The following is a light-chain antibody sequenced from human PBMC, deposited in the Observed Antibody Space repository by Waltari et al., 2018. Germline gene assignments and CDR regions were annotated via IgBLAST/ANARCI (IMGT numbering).Light chain of an antibody. J-gene: IGKJ1*01. V-gene: IGKV3-11*01. Sequence: EIVLTQSPATLSLSPGERATLSCKASQSVTIYLAWYQQRPGQAPRPLIYDTSHRAPGIPARFSGSGSGTDFTLTISSLEPEDFAVYYCQQRSNWPRTFGQGTKVETK. CDR2: DTS. CDR1: QSVTIY. CDR3: QQRSNWPRT.